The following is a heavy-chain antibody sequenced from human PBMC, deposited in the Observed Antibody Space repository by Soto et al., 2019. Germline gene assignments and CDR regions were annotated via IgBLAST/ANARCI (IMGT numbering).Heavy chain of an antibody. CDR1: GDSISNYY. J-gene: IGHJ3*02. CDR3: ASDYNYEEYDAFDI. CDR2: IYYSGNT. D-gene: IGHD3-16*01. Sequence: QVQLQESGPGLVKPSGTLSLTCTVSGDSISNYYWSWIRQPPGKGLEWIGYIYYSGNTNYNPSLKSRVTMSVDTSKNQFSLRLSSVTAADTAVYFCASDYNYEEYDAFDIWGQGTMVTVSS. V-gene: IGHV4-59*01.